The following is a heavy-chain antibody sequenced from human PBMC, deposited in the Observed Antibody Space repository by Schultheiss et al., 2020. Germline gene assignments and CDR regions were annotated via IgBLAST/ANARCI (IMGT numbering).Heavy chain of an antibody. V-gene: IGHV3-9*01. J-gene: IGHJ4*02. Sequence: GGSMRLACAASGFTFSSYGMHWVRQAPGKGLEWVSGISWNSGSIGYADSVKGRFTISRDNAKNSLYLQMNSLRDEDTAVYYCARDKDRHFDYWGKGTLVTVSS. D-gene: IGHD2-15*01. CDR1: GFTFSSYG. CDR3: ARDKDRHFDY. CDR2: ISWNSGSI.